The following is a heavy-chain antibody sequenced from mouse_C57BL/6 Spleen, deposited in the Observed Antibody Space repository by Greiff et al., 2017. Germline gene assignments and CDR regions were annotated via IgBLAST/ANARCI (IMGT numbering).Heavy chain of an antibody. CDR3: ARGDYSNYMDY. D-gene: IGHD2-5*01. J-gene: IGHJ4*01. V-gene: IGHV5-17*01. CDR1: GFTFSDYG. Sequence: EVKLMESGGGLVKPGGSLKLSCAASGFTFSDYGMHWVRQAPEKGLEWVAYISSGSSTIYYADTVKGRFTISRDNAKNTLFLQMTSLRSEDTAMYYCARGDYSNYMDYWGQGTSVTVAS. CDR2: ISSGSSTI.